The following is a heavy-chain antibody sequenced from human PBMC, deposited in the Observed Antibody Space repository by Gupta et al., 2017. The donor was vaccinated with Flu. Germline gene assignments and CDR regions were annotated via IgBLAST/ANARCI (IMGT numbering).Heavy chain of an antibody. J-gene: IGHJ4*02. CDR2: IKRKRQGETI. CDR3: TTPRYCTSTSCGSIDY. V-gene: IGHV3-15*01. Sequence: GKGQEWVGRIKRKRQGETIDYAAPMKSRFTISKDASKGTLYLRMDSLKTEDTAVYYCTTPRYCTSTSCGSIDYWGQGTLVTVSS. D-gene: IGHD2-2*01.